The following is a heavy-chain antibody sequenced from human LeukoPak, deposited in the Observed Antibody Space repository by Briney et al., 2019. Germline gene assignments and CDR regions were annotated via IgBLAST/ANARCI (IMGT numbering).Heavy chain of an antibody. CDR1: GDSLTSSNVA. CDR3: TRGRYSSFDF. J-gene: IGHJ4*02. CDR2: TYYRSKWYS. D-gene: IGHD2-15*01. Sequence: PSQTLSLTCTISGDSLTSSNVAWNWIRQSPSRGLEGPGRTYYRSKWYSEYAVYVKSRQSLNAATSMNQFSLQLKSVTPEDTAVYLCTRGRYSSFDFWDQGTLVTVSS. V-gene: IGHV6-1*01.